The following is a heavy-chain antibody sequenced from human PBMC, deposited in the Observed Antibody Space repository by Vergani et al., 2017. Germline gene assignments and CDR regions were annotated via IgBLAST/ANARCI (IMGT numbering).Heavy chain of an antibody. CDR1: GFTFSSYG. V-gene: IGHV3-30*18. CDR2: ISYDGSNK. J-gene: IGHJ6*02. Sequence: QVQLVESGGGVVQPGRSLRLSCAASGFTFSSYGMHWVRQAPGKGLEWVAVISYDGSNKYDADSAKGRFTISRANSKNTLYLQMNSLRAEDTAVYYCAKDLRIISTKLRGVMGYYGMDVWGQGTTVTVSS. CDR3: AKDLRIISTKLRGVMGYYGMDV. D-gene: IGHD3-10*01.